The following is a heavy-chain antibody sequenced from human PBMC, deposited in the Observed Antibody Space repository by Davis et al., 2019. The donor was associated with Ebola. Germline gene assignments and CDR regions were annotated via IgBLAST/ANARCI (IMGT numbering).Heavy chain of an antibody. J-gene: IGHJ6*02. CDR2: INPSGGST. D-gene: IGHD5-12*01. V-gene: IGHV1-46*01. Sequence: ASVKVSCKVFGYTLSEFSMHWVRQAPGQGLEWMGIINPSGGSTSYAQKFQGRVTMTRDTSTSTVYMELSSLRSEDTAVYYCGFPGGGLGYDFGYFHAMGVWGQGTTVTVSS. CDR3: GFPGGGLGYDFGYFHAMGV. CDR1: GYTLSEFS.